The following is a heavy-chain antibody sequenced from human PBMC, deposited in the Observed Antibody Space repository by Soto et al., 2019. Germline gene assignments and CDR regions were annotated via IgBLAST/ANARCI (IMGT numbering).Heavy chain of an antibody. J-gene: IGHJ4*02. V-gene: IGHV4-59*08. D-gene: IGHD3-10*01. Sequence: SETLSLTCTVSGGSISSYYWSWIRQPPGKGLEWIGYIYYSGSTNYNPSLKSRVTISVDTSKNQFSLKLSSVTAADTAVYYCARPGGFGEFDYWGQGTLVTVSS. CDR2: IYYSGST. CDR3: ARPGGFGEFDY. CDR1: GGSISSYY.